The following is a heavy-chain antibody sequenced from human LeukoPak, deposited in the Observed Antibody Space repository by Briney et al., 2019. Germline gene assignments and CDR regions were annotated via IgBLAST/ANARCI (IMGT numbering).Heavy chain of an antibody. D-gene: IGHD4-17*01. V-gene: IGHV1-2*06. J-gene: IGHJ4*02. CDR3: ARGDGDANFDY. CDR2: INPNSGGT. CDR1: GYTFTGYY. Sequence: ASVKVSRKASGYTFTGYYLHWVRQAPGQGLEWMGRINPNSGGTNYAQKFQGRVTMTRDTSISTAYMELSRLRPDDTAVYYCARGDGDANFDYWGQGTLVTVSS.